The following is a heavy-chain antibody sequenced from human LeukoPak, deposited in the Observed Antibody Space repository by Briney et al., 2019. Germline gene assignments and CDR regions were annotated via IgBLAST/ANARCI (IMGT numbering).Heavy chain of an antibody. Sequence: ASVKVPCKASGYTFTSYGISWVRQAPGQGLEWMGWIGSYNGNTNYAQKLQGRATMTTDTSTSTAYMELRSLRSDDTAVYYCARGSFPSDDILTGPFDNWGQGTLVTVSS. CDR1: GYTFTSYG. CDR2: IGSYNGNT. CDR3: ARGSFPSDDILTGPFDN. V-gene: IGHV1-18*01. D-gene: IGHD3-9*01. J-gene: IGHJ4*02.